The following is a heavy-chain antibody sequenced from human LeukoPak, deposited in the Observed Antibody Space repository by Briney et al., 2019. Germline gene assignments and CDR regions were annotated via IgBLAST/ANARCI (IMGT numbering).Heavy chain of an antibody. CDR1: GYTFTSYD. Sequence: ASVKVSCKASGYTFTSYDINWVRQATGQGLEWMGWMNPNSGNTGYAQKFQGRVTMTRNTSISTAYMELSSLRSEDTAAYYCARESWGWQWLVFSRNYYYYGMDVWGQGTTVTVSS. CDR3: ARESWGWQWLVFSRNYYYYGMDV. CDR2: MNPNSGNT. D-gene: IGHD6-19*01. V-gene: IGHV1-8*01. J-gene: IGHJ6*02.